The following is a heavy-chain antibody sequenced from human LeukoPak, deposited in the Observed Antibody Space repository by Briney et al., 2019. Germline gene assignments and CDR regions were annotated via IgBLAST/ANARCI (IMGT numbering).Heavy chain of an antibody. CDR2: INESGST. J-gene: IGHJ4*02. Sequence: SSETLSLTCAVHGGSFSGYYWSWIRQPPGKGRECVGEINESGSTNYNPSLKSRVTISVDTSKNQLSLKLSSVTAAGTAVYYCAREDYGDYYRLFDYWGQGTLVIVSS. CDR3: AREDYGDYYRLFDY. CDR1: GGSFSGYY. D-gene: IGHD4-17*01. V-gene: IGHV4-34*01.